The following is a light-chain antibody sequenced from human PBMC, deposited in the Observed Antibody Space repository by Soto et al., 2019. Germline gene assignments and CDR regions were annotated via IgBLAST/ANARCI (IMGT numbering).Light chain of an antibody. Sequence: QSVLTQPASVSGSTGQSITIYCTGTTSAVGAYNYVSWYQQHPGKAPKLMIYDVSNRPSGVSNRFSVSKSGNTASLTISGLQAEDESYYYCSSYTSSSTLVCGGGTKPTVL. V-gene: IGLV2-14*01. CDR1: TSAVGAYNY. J-gene: IGLJ3*02. CDR3: SSYTSSSTLV. CDR2: DVS.